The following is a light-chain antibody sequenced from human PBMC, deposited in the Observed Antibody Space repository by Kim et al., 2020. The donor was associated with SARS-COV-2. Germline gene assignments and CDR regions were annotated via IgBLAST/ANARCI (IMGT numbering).Light chain of an antibody. V-gene: IGLV2-14*02. CDR3: SSYTSSSTA. J-gene: IGLJ3*02. Sequence: QSALTQPASVSGSPGQSITISCTGTSSDVGSYNLVSWYQQHPGKAPKLMIYEGSKRPSGVSNRFSGSKSGNTASLTISGLQAEDEADYYCSSYTSSSTAFGGGTQLTVL. CDR1: SSDVGSYNL. CDR2: EGS.